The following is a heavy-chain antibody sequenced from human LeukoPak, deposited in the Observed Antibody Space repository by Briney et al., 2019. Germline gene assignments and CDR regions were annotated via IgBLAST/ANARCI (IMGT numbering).Heavy chain of an antibody. Sequence: GGSLRLSCAASGFTFSSYEMNWVRQAPGKGLEWVSYISSSGSTIYYADSVKGRFTISRDNAKNSLYLQMNSLRAEDTAVYYRARDMSDYVWGSYRYLDYWGQGTLVTVSS. CDR1: GFTFSSYE. CDR3: ARDMSDYVWGSYRYLDY. V-gene: IGHV3-48*03. D-gene: IGHD3-16*02. J-gene: IGHJ4*02. CDR2: ISSSGSTI.